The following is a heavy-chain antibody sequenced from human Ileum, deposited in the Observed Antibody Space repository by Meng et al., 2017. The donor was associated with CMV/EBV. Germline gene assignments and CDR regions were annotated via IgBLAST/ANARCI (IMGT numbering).Heavy chain of an antibody. D-gene: IGHD4-17*01. V-gene: IGHV4-34*01. CDR1: GGSFSGYY. CDR3: ATRRTPYGDYEYFQH. Sequence: QGQLQQWGAGLLQPPETLSLTCAVYGGSFSGYYWNWIRQPPGRGLEWIGEINHSGSTNYNPSLKSRVTISVDTSKNQFSLKLSSVTAADTAVYYCATRRTPYGDYEYFQHWGQGTLVTVSS. J-gene: IGHJ1*01. CDR2: INHSGST.